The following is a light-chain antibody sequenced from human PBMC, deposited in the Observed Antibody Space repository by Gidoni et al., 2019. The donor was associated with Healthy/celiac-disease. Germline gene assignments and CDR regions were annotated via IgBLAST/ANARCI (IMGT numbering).Light chain of an antibody. V-gene: IGKV3-11*01. CDR1: QSVSSY. J-gene: IGKJ5*01. Sequence: LTQSPATLSLSPGERATLSCRASQSVSSYLAWYQQKPGQAPRLLIYDASNRATGIPARFSGSGSGTDFTLTISSLEPEDFAVYYCQQRSNWPPTFGQGTRLEIK. CDR2: DAS. CDR3: QQRSNWPPT.